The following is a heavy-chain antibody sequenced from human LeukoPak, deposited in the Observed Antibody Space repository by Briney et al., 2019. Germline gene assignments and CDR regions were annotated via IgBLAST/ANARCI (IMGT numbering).Heavy chain of an antibody. CDR1: GFTFSSYS. D-gene: IGHD1-26*01. Sequence: PGESLRLSCAASGFTFSSYSMNWVRQAPGKGLEWVSSISSSSSYIYYADSVKGRFTISRDNAKNSLYLQMNSLRAEDTAVYYCARAGATLFDYWGQGTLVTVSS. CDR2: ISSSSSYI. CDR3: ARAGATLFDY. V-gene: IGHV3-21*01. J-gene: IGHJ4*02.